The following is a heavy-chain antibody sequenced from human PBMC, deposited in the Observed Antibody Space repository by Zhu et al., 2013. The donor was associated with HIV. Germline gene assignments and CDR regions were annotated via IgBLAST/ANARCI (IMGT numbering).Heavy chain of an antibody. Sequence: QVQLVQSGAEVKKPGSSVKVSCKASGGTFSSYAISWVRQAPGQGLEWMGGIIPIFGTANYAQKFQGRVTITADKSTSTAYMELSSLRSEDTAVYYCARDPALFEYSSSSRDGNDDAEYYYYGMDVWGQGTTVTVSS. CDR1: GGTFSSYA. D-gene: IGHD6-6*01. J-gene: IGHJ6*02. CDR3: ARDPALFEYSSSSRDGNDDAEYYYYGMDV. V-gene: IGHV1-69*06. CDR2: IIPIFGTA.